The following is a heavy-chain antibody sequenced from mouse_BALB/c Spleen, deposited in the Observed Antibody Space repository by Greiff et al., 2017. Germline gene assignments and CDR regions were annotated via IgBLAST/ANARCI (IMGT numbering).Heavy chain of an antibody. V-gene: IGHV1S81*02. D-gene: IGHD1-1*01. CDR3: TRIYGSSDYYAMDY. CDR1: GYTFTSYY. CDR2: INPSNGGT. J-gene: IGHJ4*01. Sequence: VQLQQPGAELVKPGASVKLSCKASGYTFTSYYMYWVKQRPGQGLEWIGGINPSNGGTNFNEKFKSKATLTVDKSSSTAYMQLSSLTSEDSAVYYCTRIYGSSDYYAMDYWGQGTSVTVSS.